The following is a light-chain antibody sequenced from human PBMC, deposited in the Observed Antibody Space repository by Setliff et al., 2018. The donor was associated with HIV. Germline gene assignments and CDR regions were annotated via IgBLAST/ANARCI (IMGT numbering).Light chain of an antibody. Sequence: QSALTQPASVSGSPGQSIAISCTGTGSDVGAYNYVSWYQQHPGKAPKVIIYEVTYRPSGVSNRFSGFKSGNTASLTISGLQAEDEADYYCSSYRTNSRVVFGGGTKATVL. CDR2: EVT. CDR3: SSYRTNSRVV. V-gene: IGLV2-14*01. J-gene: IGLJ2*01. CDR1: GSDVGAYNY.